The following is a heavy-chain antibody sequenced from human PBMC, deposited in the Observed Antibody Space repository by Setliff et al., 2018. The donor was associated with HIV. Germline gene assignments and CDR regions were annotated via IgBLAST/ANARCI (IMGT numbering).Heavy chain of an antibody. CDR2: ISTSGTT. D-gene: IGHD6-13*01. Sequence: SETLSLTCTVSGDSISSGSHFWGWIRQPAGKGLEWIGHISTSGTTNYNPSLKSRVTISVDTSKSQFSLKLSSLTAADTAVYYCARGRTQLARSFDFWGQGSLVTVSS. CDR1: GDSISSGSHF. CDR3: ARGRTQLARSFDF. V-gene: IGHV4-61*09. J-gene: IGHJ4*02.